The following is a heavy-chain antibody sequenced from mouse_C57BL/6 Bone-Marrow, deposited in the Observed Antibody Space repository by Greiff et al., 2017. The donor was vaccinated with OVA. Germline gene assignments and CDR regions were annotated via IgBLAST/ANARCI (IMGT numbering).Heavy chain of an antibody. CDR2: IWRGGST. CDR1: GFSLTSYG. J-gene: IGHJ4*01. V-gene: IGHV2-5*01. D-gene: IGHD1-1*01. CDR3: AKNPRRYYYAMDY. Sequence: VQRVESGPGLVQPSQSLSIPCTVSGFSLTSYGVHWVRQSPGKGLEWLGVIWRGGSTDYNAAFMSRLSITKDNSKSQVFFKMNSLQADDTAIYYWAKNPRRYYYAMDYWGQGTSVTVSS.